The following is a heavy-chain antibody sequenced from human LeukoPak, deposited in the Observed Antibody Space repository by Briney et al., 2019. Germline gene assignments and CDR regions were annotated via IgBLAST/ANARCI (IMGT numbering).Heavy chain of an antibody. Sequence: GGSLRLSCAASGVTFSSYGMHWVRQAPGKGLEGVGFIRYDGSNKYYADSVKGRFTISRDNSKNTLYLQMNSLRAEDTAVYYCAKDPVRYSSSCPGYWGQGTLVTVSS. D-gene: IGHD6-13*01. V-gene: IGHV3-30*02. CDR1: GVTFSSYG. CDR2: IRYDGSNK. J-gene: IGHJ4*02. CDR3: AKDPVRYSSSCPGY.